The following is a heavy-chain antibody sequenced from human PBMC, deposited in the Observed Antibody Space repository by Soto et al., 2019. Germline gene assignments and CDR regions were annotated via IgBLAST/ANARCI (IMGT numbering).Heavy chain of an antibody. J-gene: IGHJ6*02. Sequence: EVQLVESGGGLVKPGGSHRLSWGASGFTFSHAWMNWVRQAPGKGLEWVGRIKSKIDGGTSDYAAPVKGRFSISRDDSKDTLFLQMNSLKTEDTAVYFCATMGHCSNGVCSYYYYGMDVWGLGTTVTVSS. CDR1: GFTFSHAW. CDR3: ATMGHCSNGVCSYYYYGMDV. CDR2: IKSKIDGGTS. D-gene: IGHD2-8*01. V-gene: IGHV3-15*07.